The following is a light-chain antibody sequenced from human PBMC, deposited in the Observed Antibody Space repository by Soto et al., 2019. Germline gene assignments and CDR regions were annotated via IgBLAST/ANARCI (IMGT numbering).Light chain of an antibody. Sequence: QSALTQPASVSGSPGQSITISCTGTSSDVGGYNYVSWYQQHPGKAPKLMIYEVSNLPSGVSNRFSGSKSGNTASLTISGLQAEDEADYYCTSYTSSITYVFGTGTKLTVL. CDR1: SSDVGGYNY. V-gene: IGLV2-14*01. J-gene: IGLJ1*01. CDR3: TSYTSSITYV. CDR2: EVS.